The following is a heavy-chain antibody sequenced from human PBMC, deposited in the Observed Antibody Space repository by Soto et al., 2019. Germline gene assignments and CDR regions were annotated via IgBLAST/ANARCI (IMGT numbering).Heavy chain of an antibody. CDR1: GYTFTSYG. Sequence: ASVKVSCKASGYTFTSYGISWVRQAPGQGLEWMGWISAYNGNTNYAQKLQGRVTMTTDTSTSTAYMELRSLRSDDTAVYYCARSETITIFGVVIRTGYYYYMDVWG. CDR3: ARSETITIFGVVIRTGYYYYMDV. CDR2: ISAYNGNT. D-gene: IGHD3-3*01. V-gene: IGHV1-18*01. J-gene: IGHJ6*03.